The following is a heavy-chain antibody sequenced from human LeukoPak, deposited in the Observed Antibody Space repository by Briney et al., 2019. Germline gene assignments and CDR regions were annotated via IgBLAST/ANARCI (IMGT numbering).Heavy chain of an antibody. V-gene: IGHV1-2*02. J-gene: IGHJ3*01. Sequence: ASVKVSCKASGYTFTGYYMHWVRQAPGQGLEWMGWINPNSGGTNYAQKFQGRVTMTRDTSISTAYMELSRLRSDDTAVYHCARFWSGFVTYWGQGTMVTVSS. CDR2: INPNSGGT. CDR1: GYTFTGYY. CDR3: ARFWSGFVTY. D-gene: IGHD3-3*01.